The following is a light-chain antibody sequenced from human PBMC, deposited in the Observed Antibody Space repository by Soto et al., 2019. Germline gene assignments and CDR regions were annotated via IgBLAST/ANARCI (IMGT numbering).Light chain of an antibody. J-gene: IGLJ2*01. CDR1: SSDVGGYNY. CDR2: EVN. V-gene: IGLV2-8*01. Sequence: QSALTQPPSASGSPGQSVTISCTGTSSDVGGYNYVSWYQQHPGKAPKPMIYEVNNRPSGVPDRFSGSKSGNTASLTVSGLQAEDEADYYCNSYASSNNVLFGGGTKLTVL. CDR3: NSYASSNNVL.